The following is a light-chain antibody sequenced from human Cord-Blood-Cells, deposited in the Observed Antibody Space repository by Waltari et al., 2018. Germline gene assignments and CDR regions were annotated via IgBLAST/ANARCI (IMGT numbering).Light chain of an antibody. CDR1: QDISNY. CDR3: QQYDNLPLS. CDR2: DAS. V-gene: IGKV1-33*01. J-gene: IGKJ2*03. Sequence: DIQMTQSPSSLSASVVDRVPITCQASQDISNYLNWYQQKPGKAPKLLIYDASNLETGVPSRFSGSGSGTDFTFTISSLQPEDIATYYCQQYDNLPLSFGQGTKLEIK.